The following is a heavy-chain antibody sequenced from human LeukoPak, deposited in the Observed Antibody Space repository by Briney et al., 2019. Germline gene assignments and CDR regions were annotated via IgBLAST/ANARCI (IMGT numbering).Heavy chain of an antibody. J-gene: IGHJ4*02. Sequence: GGSLRLSCAASGFTFSSYAMHWVRQAPGKGLEYVSAISSNGGSTYYANSVKGRFTISRDNSKNTLYLQMGSLRAEDMAVYYCARALADCGGDCYSGLDYWGQGTLVTVSS. CDR1: GFTFSSYA. CDR3: ARALADCGGDCYSGLDY. V-gene: IGHV3-64*01. CDR2: ISSNGGST. D-gene: IGHD2-21*02.